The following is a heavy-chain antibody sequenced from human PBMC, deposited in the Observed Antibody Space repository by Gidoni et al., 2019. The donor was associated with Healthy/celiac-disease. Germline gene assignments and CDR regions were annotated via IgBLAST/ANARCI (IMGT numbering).Heavy chain of an antibody. CDR2: IKQDGSEK. CDR1: GFTFSSYW. J-gene: IGHJ6*02. Sequence: EVQLVESGGGLVQPGGSLRLSCAASGFTFSSYWLSWVRQAPGKGLEWVANIKQDGSEKYYVDSVKGRFTISRDNAKNSLYLQMNSLRAEDTAVYYCARTGDSSGYYTFRYYYYGMDVWGQGTTVTVSS. CDR3: ARTGDSSGYYTFRYYYYGMDV. V-gene: IGHV3-7*01. D-gene: IGHD3-22*01.